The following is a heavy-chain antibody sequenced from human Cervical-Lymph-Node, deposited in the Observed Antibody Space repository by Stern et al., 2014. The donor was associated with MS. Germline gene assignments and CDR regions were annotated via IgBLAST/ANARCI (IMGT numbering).Heavy chain of an antibody. V-gene: IGHV3-53*02. Sequence: EVQLVETGGGVIQPGGSLRLSCAASGFTVSSHYMSWVRQTPGKGLEWVSVIYSGGSTYYADSVEGRFTISRDNSKNTLYLQMNSLRAEDTAVYYCARGPSYDFWSGYLTYWGQGTLVTVSS. CDR1: GFTVSSHY. CDR3: ARGPSYDFWSGYLTY. CDR2: IYSGGST. J-gene: IGHJ4*02. D-gene: IGHD3-3*01.